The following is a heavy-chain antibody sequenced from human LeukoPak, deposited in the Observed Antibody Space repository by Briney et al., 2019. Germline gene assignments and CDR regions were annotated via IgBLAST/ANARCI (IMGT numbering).Heavy chain of an antibody. V-gene: IGHV4-59*01. CDR2: IYYSGST. D-gene: IGHD4-17*01. CDR3: AGSYGDYVPLFDY. J-gene: IGHJ4*02. Sequence: SETLSLTCAVYGGSFSGYYWSWIRQPPGKGLEWIGYIYYSGSTNYNPSLKSRVTISVDTSKNQFSLKLSSVTAADTAVYYCAGSYGDYVPLFDYWGQGTLVTVSS. CDR1: GGSFSGYY.